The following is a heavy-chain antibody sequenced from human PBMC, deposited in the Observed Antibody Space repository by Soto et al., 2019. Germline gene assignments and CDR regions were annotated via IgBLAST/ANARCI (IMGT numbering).Heavy chain of an antibody. D-gene: IGHD3-22*01. CDR2: IKPDGSER. CDR1: GFTFTSYW. Sequence: GGSLRLSCAASGFTFTSYWMSWVRQAPGKGLEWVANIKPDGSERWYVDSVKGRFTISRDNAKDSLYLQMNSPRAEDTAVYYCARGDYYDSSGPFSDAFDIWGQGTLVTVSS. V-gene: IGHV3-7*04. J-gene: IGHJ3*02. CDR3: ARGDYYDSSGPFSDAFDI.